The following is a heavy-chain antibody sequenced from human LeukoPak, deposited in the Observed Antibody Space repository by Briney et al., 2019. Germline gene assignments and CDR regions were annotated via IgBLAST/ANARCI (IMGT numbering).Heavy chain of an antibody. V-gene: IGHV1-2*02. CDR3: ARDSGMDYYDSSGYYYVLLRN. CDR2: SNPNSGGT. CDR1: GYTFTGYY. J-gene: IGHJ4*02. D-gene: IGHD3-22*01. Sequence: ASVKVSCKASGYTFTGYYMHWVRQAPGRGLEWMGWSNPNSGGTNYTQKFQGRVTMTRDTSISTAYMELSRLRSDDTAVYYCARDSGMDYYDSSGYYYVLLRNWGQGTLITVSS.